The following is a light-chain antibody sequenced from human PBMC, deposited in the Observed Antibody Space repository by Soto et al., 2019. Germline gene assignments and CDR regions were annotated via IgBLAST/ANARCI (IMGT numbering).Light chain of an antibody. CDR1: TGAVTSGYY. Sequence: QAVVTQEPSLTVSPGGTVTLTCASSTGAVTSGYYPNWCHQKPGQAPRTLIYSTTNKPSWTPARFSGSLLGGNAALTLAGVQPEDEAEYYCLLYYGGALVFGGGTKLTVL. J-gene: IGLJ2*01. CDR2: STT. CDR3: LLYYGGALV. V-gene: IGLV7-43*01.